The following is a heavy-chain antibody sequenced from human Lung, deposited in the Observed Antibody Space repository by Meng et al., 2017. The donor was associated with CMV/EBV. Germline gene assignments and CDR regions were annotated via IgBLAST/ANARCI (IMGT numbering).Heavy chain of an antibody. CDR2: IRTFNGDS. V-gene: IGHV1-18*04. CDR1: GYPFSTHS. CDR3: VRGEGKDYFDY. J-gene: IGHJ4*02. Sequence: ASXXVSCKTSGYPFSTHSVIWVRQAPGRGLAWMAWIRTFNGDSTYAQNFGGRVTVTTDTSTNTAYLELRGLTTDDTATYYCVRGEGKDYFDYWGQGTLVTVSS.